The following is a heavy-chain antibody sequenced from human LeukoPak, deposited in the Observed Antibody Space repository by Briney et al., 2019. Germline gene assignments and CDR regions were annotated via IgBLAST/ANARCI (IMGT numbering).Heavy chain of an antibody. CDR1: GGSISGSSYY. V-gene: IGHV4-39*01. Sequence: SETLSLTCTVSGGSISGSSYYWGWIRQPPGKGLEWIGSIYYSGSTYYNPSLKSRVTISVDTSKNQFSLKLNSVTAADTAVYYCARNRYYYGSGNYGVPNWFDPWGQGTLVTV. CDR3: ARNRYYYGSGNYGVPNWFDP. J-gene: IGHJ5*02. D-gene: IGHD3-10*01. CDR2: IYYSGST.